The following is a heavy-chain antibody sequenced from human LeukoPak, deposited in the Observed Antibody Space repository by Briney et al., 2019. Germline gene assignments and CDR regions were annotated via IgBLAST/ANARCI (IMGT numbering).Heavy chain of an antibody. CDR1: GFTFSSYA. V-gene: IGHV3-30-3*01. D-gene: IGHD1-26*01. CDR3: ARGGSGSFLFDY. J-gene: IGHJ4*02. CDR2: ISYDGSNK. Sequence: GGSLRLSCAASGFTFSSYAMHWVRQAPGKGLEWVAVISYDGSNKYYADSVKGRFTISRDNSKNTLYQQMNSLRAEDTAVYYCARGGSGSFLFDYWGQGTLVTVSS.